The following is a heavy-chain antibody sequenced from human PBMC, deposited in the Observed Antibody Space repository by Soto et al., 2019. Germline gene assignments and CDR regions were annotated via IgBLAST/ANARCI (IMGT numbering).Heavy chain of an antibody. CDR2: IYYSGST. J-gene: IGHJ5*02. V-gene: IGHV4-39*01. Sequence: QLHLQESGPGLVKPSETLSLTCSVSGGSISSGSYYWGWIRQPPGEGLEWIGTIYYSGSTYYNPSLKSRVTISVDTSKNQFSLKLGSVTAADTALYYCASGRVTVNWFDPWGQGTLVTVSS. D-gene: IGHD1-20*01. CDR1: GGSISSGSYY. CDR3: ASGRVTVNWFDP.